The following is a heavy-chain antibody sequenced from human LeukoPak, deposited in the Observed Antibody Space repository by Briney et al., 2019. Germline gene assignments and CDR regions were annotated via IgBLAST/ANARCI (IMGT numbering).Heavy chain of an antibody. D-gene: IGHD1-1*01. J-gene: IGHJ6*02. CDR3: ARDLTKSYYYYGMDV. Sequence: SETLSLTCTVSGGSISSSSYYWGWIRQPPGKGLEWIGSIYYSGSTYYNPSLKSRVTISVDTSKNQFSLKLSSVTAADTAVYYCARDLTKSYYYYGMDVWGQGTTVTVSS. CDR2: IYYSGST. CDR1: GGSISSSSYY. V-gene: IGHV4-39*07.